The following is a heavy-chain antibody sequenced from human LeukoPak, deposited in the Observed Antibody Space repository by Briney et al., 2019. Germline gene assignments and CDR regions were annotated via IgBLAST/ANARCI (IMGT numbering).Heavy chain of an antibody. Sequence: GGSLRLSCAASGFTFSSYSMNWVRQAPGKGLEWVSYISSSSSTIYYADSVKGRFTISRDNAKNSLYLQMNSLRAEDTAVYYRAREPTYNWNYGYGMDVWGQGTTVTVSS. CDR2: ISSSSSTI. CDR1: GFTFSSYS. CDR3: AREPTYNWNYGYGMDV. V-gene: IGHV3-48*01. D-gene: IGHD1-7*01. J-gene: IGHJ6*02.